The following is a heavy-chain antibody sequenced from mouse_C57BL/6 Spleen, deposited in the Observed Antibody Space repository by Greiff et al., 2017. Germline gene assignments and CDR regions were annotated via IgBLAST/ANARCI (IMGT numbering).Heavy chain of an antibody. CDR1: GFTFSSYA. J-gene: IGHJ3*01. V-gene: IGHV5-4*01. CDR2: ISDGGSYT. D-gene: IGHD2-1*01. Sequence: EVHLVESGGGLVKPGGSLKLSCAASGFTFSSYAMSWVRQTPEKRLEWVATISDGGSYTYYPDNVKGRFTISRDNAKNNLYLQMSHLKSEDTAMYYCARGRGNFDWGQGTLVTVSA. CDR3: ARGRGNFD.